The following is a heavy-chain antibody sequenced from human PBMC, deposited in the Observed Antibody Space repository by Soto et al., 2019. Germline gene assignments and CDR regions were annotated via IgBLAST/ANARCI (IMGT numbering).Heavy chain of an antibody. V-gene: IGHV4-59*12. CDR3: ARVESGSWLDL. CDR2: IYYTGTT. Sequence: SETLSLTCTVSGGSIRDYCWGWIRQSPGKGLEWIGYIYYTGTTKYNPSLKSRVTISLDTSKNQFSLRLNSVTAADTAVYYCARVESGSWLDLSGLGTLLTVSS. CDR1: GGSIRDYC. D-gene: IGHD3-3*01. J-gene: IGHJ5*02.